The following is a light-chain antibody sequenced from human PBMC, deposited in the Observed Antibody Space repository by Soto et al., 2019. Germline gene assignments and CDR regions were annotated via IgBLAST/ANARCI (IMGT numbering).Light chain of an antibody. CDR1: QSISTY. CDR3: QQSYSNRYT. V-gene: IGKV1-39*01. J-gene: IGKJ2*01. CDR2: AAY. Sequence: DIPMTQSPSSLSASVGDRVTITCRAGQSISTYLNWYQQKPGKAPKLLIYAAYHLQTGVPSRFSGSASGTDFTLTISSLQPEDFAIYYCQQSYSNRYTFGQGTSLEIK.